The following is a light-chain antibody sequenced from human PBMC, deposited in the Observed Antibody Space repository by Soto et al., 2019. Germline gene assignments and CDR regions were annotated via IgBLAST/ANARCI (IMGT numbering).Light chain of an antibody. CDR3: QTYDKSLGGWV. CDR2: GNT. V-gene: IGLV1-40*01. J-gene: IGLJ3*02. Sequence: QSALTQPPSVSGAPGQAVTISCPGSTSNIGAGYHVHWYMQLPGKAPILLIFGNTNRPSGVPDRFSGSRSGSSASLAISGLQADDEADDYCQTYDKSLGGWVFGGGTKLTVL. CDR1: TSNIGAGYH.